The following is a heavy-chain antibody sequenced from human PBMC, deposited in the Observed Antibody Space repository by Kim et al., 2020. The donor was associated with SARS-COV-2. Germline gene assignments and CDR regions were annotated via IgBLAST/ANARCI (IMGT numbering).Heavy chain of an antibody. Sequence: SVKARFTISRENVKNSLFLQMNSLRAGDTAVYYCARVPRDSSGYYYDFDLWGRGTLVTVSS. J-gene: IGHJ2*01. V-gene: IGHV3-13*01. CDR3: ARVPRDSSGYYYDFDL. D-gene: IGHD3-22*01.